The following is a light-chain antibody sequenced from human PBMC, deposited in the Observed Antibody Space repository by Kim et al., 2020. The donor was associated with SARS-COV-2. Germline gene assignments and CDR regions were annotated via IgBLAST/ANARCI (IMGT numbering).Light chain of an antibody. CDR2: AAS. CDR3: QQYYSYPPT. J-gene: IGKJ1*01. Sequence: ASTGDRVTITCRASQGISSYLAWYQQKPGKAPKLLIYAASTLQSGVPSRFSGSGSGTDFTLTISCLQSEDFATYYCQQYYSYPPTFGQGTKLDIK. CDR1: QGISSY. V-gene: IGKV1-8*01.